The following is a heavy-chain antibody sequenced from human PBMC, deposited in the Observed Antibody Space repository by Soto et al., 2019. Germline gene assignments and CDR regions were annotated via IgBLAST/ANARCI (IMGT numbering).Heavy chain of an antibody. CDR1: GFIVSSYY. V-gene: IGHV3-53*01. Sequence: EVQLVESGGGLIQPGGSLRLSCAGYGFIVSSYYMSWVRQAPGKGLEWISVIYSGGSTYYADSVKGRFTISRDNSENTLYFLLNSRRAEDTAVYYCAKSGGNGWFADAFDVWGQGTIVTVSS. CDR3: AKSGGNGWFADAFDV. CDR2: IYSGGST. J-gene: IGHJ3*01. D-gene: IGHD6-19*01.